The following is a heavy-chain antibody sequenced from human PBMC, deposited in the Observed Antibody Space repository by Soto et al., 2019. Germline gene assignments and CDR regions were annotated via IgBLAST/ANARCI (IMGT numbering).Heavy chain of an antibody. Sequence: PGGSLRLSCAASGFTFSNYAMSLVRQAPGKGLEWVSAISGSGGSTYYADSVKGRFTISRDNSKNTLYLQMNSLRAEDTAVYYCAKDFLTYYYDSSGYYYFDYWGQGTLVTVSS. D-gene: IGHD3-22*01. CDR1: GFTFSNYA. CDR3: AKDFLTYYYDSSGYYYFDY. J-gene: IGHJ4*02. CDR2: ISGSGGST. V-gene: IGHV3-23*01.